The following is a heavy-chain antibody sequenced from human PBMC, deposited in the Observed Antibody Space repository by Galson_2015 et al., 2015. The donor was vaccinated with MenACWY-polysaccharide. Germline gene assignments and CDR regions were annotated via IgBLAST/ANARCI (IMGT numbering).Heavy chain of an antibody. CDR1: GFTFDDYA. V-gene: IGHV3-9*01. CDR3: AKDMITFGGVINMGLGY. Sequence: SLRLSCAASGFTFDDYAMHWVRQAPGKGLEWVSGISWNSGSIGYADSVKGRFTISRDNAKNSLYLQMNSLRAEDTALYYCAKDMITFGGVINMGLGYWCQGTLVTVSS. J-gene: IGHJ4*02. D-gene: IGHD3-16*01. CDR2: ISWNSGSI.